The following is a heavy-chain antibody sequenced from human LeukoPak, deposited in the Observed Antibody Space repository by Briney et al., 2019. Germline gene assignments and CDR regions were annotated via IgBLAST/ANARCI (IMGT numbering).Heavy chain of an antibody. CDR3: AKVDNWKYGHHDF. J-gene: IGHJ4*02. D-gene: IGHD1-1*01. CDR2: ISGSDGTT. V-gene: IGHV3-23*01. Sequence: GGSLRLSCAASGFTFGSYAMSWVRQAPGKGLEWVSSISGSDGTTYYADSVKGRFTISRDNPKYTLSLQMNSLRTEDTAVYYCAKVDNWKYGHHDFWGQGALVTVSS. CDR1: GFTFGSYA.